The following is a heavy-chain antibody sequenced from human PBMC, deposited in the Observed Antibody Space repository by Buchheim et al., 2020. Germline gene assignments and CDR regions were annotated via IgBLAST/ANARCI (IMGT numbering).Heavy chain of an antibody. CDR3: ARAAGFYDILTGYYSS. V-gene: IGHV3-30*04. CDR1: GFTFSSYA. Sequence: QVQLVESGGGVVQPGRSLRLSCAASGFTFSSYAMHWVRQAPGKGLEWVAVISYDGSNKYYADSVKGRFTISRDNSKNTLSLQMNSLRAEDTAVYYCARAAGFYDILTGYYSSWGQGTL. J-gene: IGHJ5*02. D-gene: IGHD3-9*01. CDR2: ISYDGSNK.